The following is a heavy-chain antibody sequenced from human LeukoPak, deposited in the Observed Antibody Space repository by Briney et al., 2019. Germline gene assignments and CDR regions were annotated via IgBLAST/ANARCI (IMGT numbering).Heavy chain of an antibody. D-gene: IGHD2-15*01. J-gene: IGHJ6*02. CDR2: ISYDGSNK. CDR1: GFTLSSYG. V-gene: IGHV3-30*18. CDR3: AKDLIAASYYYYGMDV. Sequence: PGGSLRLSCAASGFTLSSYGTHWVRQAPGKGLEWVAVISYDGSNKYYADSVKGRFTISRDNSKNTLYLQMNSLRAEDTAVYYCAKDLIAASYYYYGMDVWGQGTTVTVSS.